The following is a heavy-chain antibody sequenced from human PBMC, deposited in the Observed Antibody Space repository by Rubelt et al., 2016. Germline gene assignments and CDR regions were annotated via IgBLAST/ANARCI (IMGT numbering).Heavy chain of an antibody. Sequence: GGGLVQPGGSLRLSCAASGFTFSSYSMNWVRQAPGKGLEWVSYISSSSSTIYYADSVKGRFTSSRDNAKNSLYLQMNSLRAEDTAVYYCARDFEAAMVDYWGQGNLVTVSS. V-gene: IGHV3-48*04. CDR1: GFTFSSYS. J-gene: IGHJ4*02. CDR3: ARDFEAAMVDY. D-gene: IGHD5-18*01. CDR2: ISSSSSTI.